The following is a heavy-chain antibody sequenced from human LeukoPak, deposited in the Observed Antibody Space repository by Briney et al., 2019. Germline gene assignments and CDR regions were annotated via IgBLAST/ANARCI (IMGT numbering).Heavy chain of an antibody. CDR2: INPSGGST. Sequence: ASVKVSCKASGYIFTNYYMHWVRQAPGLGLEWMGMINPSGGSTRYAQKFQGRVTMTRDTSISTAYMELSRLRFDDTAVYYCARDSGEVPDYWGQGTLVTVSS. CDR3: ARDSGEVPDY. J-gene: IGHJ4*02. CDR1: GYIFTNYY. V-gene: IGHV1-46*01. D-gene: IGHD3-10*01.